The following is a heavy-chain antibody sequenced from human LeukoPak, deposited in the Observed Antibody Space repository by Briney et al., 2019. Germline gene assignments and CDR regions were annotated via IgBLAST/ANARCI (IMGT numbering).Heavy chain of an antibody. CDR1: GYTFTGYY. CDR2: INPNSGGT. Sequence: ASVKVSCKASGYTFTGYYIHWVRQAPGQGLEWMGWINPNSGGTNYAQKFQGRVTMTRDTSISTAYMELSRLRSDDTAVYYCARDLLDYGSGSLHYWGQGTLVTVSS. CDR3: ARDLLDYGSGSLHY. J-gene: IGHJ4*02. D-gene: IGHD3-10*01. V-gene: IGHV1-2*02.